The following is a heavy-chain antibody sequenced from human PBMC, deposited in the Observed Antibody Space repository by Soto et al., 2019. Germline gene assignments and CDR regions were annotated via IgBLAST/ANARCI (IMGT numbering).Heavy chain of an antibody. CDR3: EKDYSSSWPNDAFDI. CDR2: ISYDGSNK. J-gene: IGHJ3*02. V-gene: IGHV3-30*18. D-gene: IGHD6-13*01. CDR1: GFTFSSYG. Sequence: QVQLVESGGGVVQPGRSLRLSCAASGFTFSSYGMHWVRQAPGKGLEWVAVISYDGSNKYYADSVKGRFTISRDNSKITLYLQMNSLRAEYTAVYYCEKDYSSSWPNDAFDIWGQGTMVTVSS.